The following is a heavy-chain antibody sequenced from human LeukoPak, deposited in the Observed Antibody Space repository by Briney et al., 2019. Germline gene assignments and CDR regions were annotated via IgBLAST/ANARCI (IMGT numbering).Heavy chain of an antibody. D-gene: IGHD4-17*01. V-gene: IGHV4-34*01. CDR1: GGSFSGYY. Sequence: SETLSLTCAVYGGSFSGYYWSWIRQPPGKGLEWIGEINHSGSTNYNPSLKSRVTISVDTSKNQFSLKLSSVTAADTAVYYCARHRRTTVTTAGFDYWGQGTLVTVSS. CDR2: INHSGST. CDR3: ARHRRTTVTTAGFDY. J-gene: IGHJ4*02.